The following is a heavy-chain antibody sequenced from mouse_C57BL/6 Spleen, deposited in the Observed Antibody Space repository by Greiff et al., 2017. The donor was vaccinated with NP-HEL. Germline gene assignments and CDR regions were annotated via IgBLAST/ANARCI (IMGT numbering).Heavy chain of an antibody. V-gene: IGHV1-5*01. Sequence: VQLQQSGTVLARPGASVKMSCKTSGYTFTSYWMHWVKQRPGQGLEWIGAIYPGNSDTSYNQKFKGKAKLTAVTSASTAYMELSSLTNEDSAVYYCTRSSSTVNWYFDVWGTGTTVTVSS. CDR2: IYPGNSDT. D-gene: IGHD1-1*01. CDR3: TRSSSTVNWYFDV. CDR1: GYTFTSYW. J-gene: IGHJ1*03.